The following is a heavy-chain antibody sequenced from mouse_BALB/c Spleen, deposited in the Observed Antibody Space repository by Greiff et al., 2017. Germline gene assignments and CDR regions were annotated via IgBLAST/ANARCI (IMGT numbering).Heavy chain of an antibody. D-gene: IGHD1-2*01. CDR3: ARDYYGHYAMDY. CDR1: GFTFSSYA. J-gene: IGHJ4*01. V-gene: IGHV5-9-4*01. Sequence: EVKVVESGGGLVKPGGSLKLSCAASGFTFSSYAMSWVRQSPEKRLEWVAEISSGGSYTYYPDTVTGRFTISRDNAKNTLYLEMSSLRSEDTAMYYCARDYYGHYAMDYWGQGTSVTVSS. CDR2: ISSGGSYT.